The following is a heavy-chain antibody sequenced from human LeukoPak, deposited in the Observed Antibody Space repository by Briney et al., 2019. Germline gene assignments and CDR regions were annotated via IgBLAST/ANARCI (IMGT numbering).Heavy chain of an antibody. CDR3: AAARQQLDWYFDL. J-gene: IGHJ2*01. Sequence: SETLSLTCAVSGYSISSHYCWGWIRQAPGKGLEWIGSICHSGSTFYNPSLKSRLTISIDTSKNQFSLKLSSVTAADTAVYYCAAARQQLDWYFDLWGRGTLVTVSS. CDR2: ICHSGST. D-gene: IGHD6-13*01. CDR1: GYSISSHYC. V-gene: IGHV4-38-2*01.